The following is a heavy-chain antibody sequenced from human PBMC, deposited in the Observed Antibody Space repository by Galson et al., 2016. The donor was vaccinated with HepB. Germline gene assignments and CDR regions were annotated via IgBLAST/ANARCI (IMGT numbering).Heavy chain of an antibody. CDR1: GFTFKDYA. Sequence: SLRLSCAASGFTFKDYAMHWVRQAPGKGLEWVASIGWNSGNIAYADFVKGRCTISRDDAENSLYLQLNSLRSDDTAFYYCAKDVYSYVSTFPDSWGQGTLVTVSS. V-gene: IGHV3-9*01. D-gene: IGHD5/OR15-5a*01. J-gene: IGHJ5*01. CDR3: AKDVYSYVSTFPDS. CDR2: IGWNSGNI.